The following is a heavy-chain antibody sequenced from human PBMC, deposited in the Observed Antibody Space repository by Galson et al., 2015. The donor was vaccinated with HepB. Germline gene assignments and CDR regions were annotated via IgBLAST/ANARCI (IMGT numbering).Heavy chain of an antibody. CDR3: ARDIVVVPAAGRNPYSSGWYGDYYYYYGMDV. V-gene: IGHV3-21*01. CDR2: ISSSSSYI. D-gene: IGHD2-2*01. J-gene: IGHJ6*02. Sequence: SLRLSCAASGFTFSSYSMNWVRQAPGKGLEWVSSISSSSSYIYYADSVKGRFTISRDNAKNSLYLQMNSLRAEDTAVYYCARDIVVVPAAGRNPYSSGWYGDYYYYYGMDVWGQGTTVTVSS. CDR1: GFTFSSYS.